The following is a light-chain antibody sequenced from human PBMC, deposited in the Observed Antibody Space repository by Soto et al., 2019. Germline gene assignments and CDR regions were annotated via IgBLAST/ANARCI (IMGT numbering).Light chain of an antibody. CDR3: QQYDNLPLT. CDR2: DAS. Sequence: DIQMTQSPSSLSASVGDRVTITCQASQDIKNYLNWYQQKSGKAPKLLIYDASDLETGVPSRFSGSGSGTDLTFTINSLQPEDIATYYCQQYDNLPLTFGGGTKVDIK. V-gene: IGKV1-33*01. J-gene: IGKJ4*01. CDR1: QDIKNY.